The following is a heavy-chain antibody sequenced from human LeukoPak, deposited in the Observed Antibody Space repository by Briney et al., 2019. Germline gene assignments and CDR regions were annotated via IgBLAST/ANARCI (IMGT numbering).Heavy chain of an antibody. J-gene: IGHJ4*02. CDR2: IWYDGSNK. CDR3: ARDLPNYYDSSGYPSVPGY. V-gene: IGHV3-33*01. D-gene: IGHD3-22*01. Sequence: GGSLRLSCAASGFTFSSYGMHWVRQAPGKGLEWVAVIWYDGSNKYYADSVKGRFTISRDNSKNTLYLQMNSLRAEDTAVYYCARDLPNYYDSSGYPSVPGYWGQGTLVTVSS. CDR1: GFTFSSYG.